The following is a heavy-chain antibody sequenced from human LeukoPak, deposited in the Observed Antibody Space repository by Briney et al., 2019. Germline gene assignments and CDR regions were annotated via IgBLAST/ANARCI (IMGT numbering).Heavy chain of an antibody. V-gene: IGHV3-21*01. D-gene: IGHD3-9*01. CDR2: ISSSSSYI. J-gene: IGHJ4*02. CDR3: ARDRSDILTGFDY. Sequence: GGSLRLSCTASGFTFSNYWIHWVRQAPGKGLEWVSSISSSSSYIYYADSVKGRFTISRDNAKNSLYLQMNSLRAEDTAVYYCARDRSDILTGFDYWGQGTLVTVSS. CDR1: GFTFSNYW.